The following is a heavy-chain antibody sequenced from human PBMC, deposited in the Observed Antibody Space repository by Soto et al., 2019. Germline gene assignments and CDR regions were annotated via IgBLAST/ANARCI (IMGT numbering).Heavy chain of an antibody. D-gene: IGHD3-10*01. J-gene: IGHJ6*02. CDR1: GYSIRSGYY. CDR3: ARDIGYGSGSYYSPYYYYGMDV. CDR2: IYHSGST. Sequence: SETLSLTCAVSGYSIRSGYYWGWIRQPPGKGLEWIGSIYHSGSTYYNPSLKSRVTISVDTSKNQFSLKLSSVTAADTAVYYCARDIGYGSGSYYSPYYYYGMDVWGQGTTVTSP. V-gene: IGHV4-38-2*02.